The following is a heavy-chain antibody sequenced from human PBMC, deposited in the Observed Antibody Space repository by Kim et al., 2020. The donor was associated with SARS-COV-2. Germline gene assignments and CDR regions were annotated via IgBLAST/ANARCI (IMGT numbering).Heavy chain of an antibody. CDR2: IYYSGST. CDR3: ARASALWFGELSFDY. D-gene: IGHD3-10*01. Sequence: SETLSLTCTVSGCSISSYYWSWIRQPPGKGLEWIGYIYYSGSTNYNPSLKSRVTISVDTSKNQFSLKLSSVTAADTAVYYCARASALWFGELSFDYWGQGTLVTVSS. V-gene: IGHV4-59*01. CDR1: GCSISSYY. J-gene: IGHJ4*02.